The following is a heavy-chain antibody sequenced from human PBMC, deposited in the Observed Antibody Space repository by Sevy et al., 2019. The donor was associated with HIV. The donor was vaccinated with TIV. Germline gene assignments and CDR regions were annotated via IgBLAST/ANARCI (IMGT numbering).Heavy chain of an antibody. D-gene: IGHD3-3*01. CDR2: ISYDGSNK. Sequence: GGSLRLSCAASGFTFSSYAMNWVRQAPGKGLEWVAVISYDGSNKYYADSVKGRFTISRDNSKNTLYLQMNSLRAEDTAVYYCARGASIFGVVIDYYMDVWGKGTTVTVSS. J-gene: IGHJ6*03. CDR1: GFTFSSYA. V-gene: IGHV3-30-3*01. CDR3: ARGASIFGVVIDYYMDV.